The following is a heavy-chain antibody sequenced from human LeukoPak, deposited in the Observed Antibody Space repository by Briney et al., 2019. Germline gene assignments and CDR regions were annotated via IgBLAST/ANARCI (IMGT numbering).Heavy chain of an antibody. J-gene: IGHJ5*02. CDR3: AREGSYYNWFDP. D-gene: IGHD3-10*01. Sequence: ASVTVSCKASGYTFSIYGIIWVRRAPGQGLEWMGWISTNNGDTKYAQKLQGRVTLTTDTSTSTVYMDLRSLTSDDTAVYYCAREGSYYNWFDPWGQGTLATVSS. V-gene: IGHV1-18*01. CDR1: GYTFSIYG. CDR2: ISTNNGDT.